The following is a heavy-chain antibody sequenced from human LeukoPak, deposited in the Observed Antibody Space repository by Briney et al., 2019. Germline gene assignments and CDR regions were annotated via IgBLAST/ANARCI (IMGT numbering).Heavy chain of an antibody. D-gene: IGHD1-1*01. CDR2: ISGSGGST. CDR3: ARRYNSYYYMDV. Sequence: GGSLRLSCAASGFTFSSYAMSWVRQAPGKGLEWVSAISGSGGSTYYADSVKGRFTISRDNGKNSLYLQMNSLRAEDTAVYYCARRYNSYYYMDVWGKGTTVTVSS. CDR1: GFTFSSYA. V-gene: IGHV3-23*01. J-gene: IGHJ6*03.